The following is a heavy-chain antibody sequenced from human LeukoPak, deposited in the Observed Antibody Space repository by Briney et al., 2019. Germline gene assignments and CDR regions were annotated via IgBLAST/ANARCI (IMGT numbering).Heavy chain of an antibody. J-gene: IGHJ4*02. CDR1: GYTFTIYY. CDR3: ARLHGYSSGWFYHFDY. V-gene: IGHV1-46*01. Sequence: ASVKVSCNSSGYTFTIYYMHLVRQAPAQGHELMGVINPSGGSTSYAQKFQGRVTMTRDTSISTAYMELRSLRSDDTAVYYCARLHGYSSGWFYHFDYWGQGTLVTVSS. D-gene: IGHD6-19*01. CDR2: INPSGGST.